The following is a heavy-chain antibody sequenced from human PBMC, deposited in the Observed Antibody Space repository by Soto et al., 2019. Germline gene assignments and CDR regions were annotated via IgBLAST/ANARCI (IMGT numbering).Heavy chain of an antibody. D-gene: IGHD3-22*01. CDR1: AGSPRRCC. CDR2: IGNSGST. CDR3: ARSGYYDSSGYSYFNGMDV. J-gene: IGHJ6*02. V-gene: IGHV4-59*01. Sequence: AQETRRVTSSGSAGSPRRCCWRWSRQPLGKGLEWIAYIGNSGSTNYNPSLKSRVTISVDTSKNQFSLKLSSVTAADTAVYYCARSGYYDSSGYSYFNGMDVWGQGTKVP.